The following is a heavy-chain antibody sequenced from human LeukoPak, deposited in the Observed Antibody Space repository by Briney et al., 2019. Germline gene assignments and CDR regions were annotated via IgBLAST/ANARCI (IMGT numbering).Heavy chain of an antibody. CDR3: ARPQSSSGYYWPFDD. Sequence: SGGSLRLSCAASGFTFSSYAMRWVRQAPGKGLEWVSAISPSSDTFYADSVKGRFTISRDNSKNTLYLQMNSLRAEDTAVYYCARPQSSSGYYWPFDDWGQGTLVTVSS. V-gene: IGHV3-23*01. J-gene: IGHJ4*02. D-gene: IGHD3-22*01. CDR2: ISPSSDT. CDR1: GFTFSSYA.